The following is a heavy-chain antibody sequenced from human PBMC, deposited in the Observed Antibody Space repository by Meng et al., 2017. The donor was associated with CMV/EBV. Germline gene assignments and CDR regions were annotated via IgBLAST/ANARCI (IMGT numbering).Heavy chain of an antibody. V-gene: IGHV3-30*02. CDR3: AKDYYDSSGLFEY. J-gene: IGHJ4*02. CDR1: GFTFSSYG. D-gene: IGHD3-22*01. Sequence: GRSLRLSCAASGFTFSSYGMHWVRQAPGKGLEWVAFIRYDGSNKYYADSVKGRFTISRDNSKNTLYLQMNSLRAEDTAVYYCAKDYYDSSGLFEYWGQGTLVTVSS. CDR2: IRYDGSNK.